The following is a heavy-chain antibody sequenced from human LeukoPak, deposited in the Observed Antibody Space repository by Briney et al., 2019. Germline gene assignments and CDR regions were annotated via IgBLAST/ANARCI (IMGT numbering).Heavy chain of an antibody. D-gene: IGHD2-21*01. V-gene: IGHV3-23*01. CDR1: GFTFINYA. J-gene: IGHJ6*03. CDR3: AKVGVISGTYYYYMDA. CDR2: ISGTGGST. Sequence: GGSLTLSCAASGFTFINYAVTWVRQGPGKGLERVSAISGTGGSTYYADSVKGRFTISRDNSKNTLYLQMNSLRVQDTAVYFRAKVGVISGTYYYYMDAWGKGTTVTVSS.